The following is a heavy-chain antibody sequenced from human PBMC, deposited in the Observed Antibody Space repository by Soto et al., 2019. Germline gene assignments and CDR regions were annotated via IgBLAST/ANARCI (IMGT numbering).Heavy chain of an antibody. Sequence: SETLSLTCTVSGGSISSYYWSWIRQPPGKGLEWIGYIYYSGSTNYNPSLKSRVTISVDTSKNQFSLKLSSVTAADTAVYYCARGVVYYGSGSGDYFDYWGQGTLVTVSS. CDR3: ARGVVYYGSGSGDYFDY. CDR2: IYYSGST. D-gene: IGHD3-10*01. V-gene: IGHV4-59*01. CDR1: GGSISSYY. J-gene: IGHJ4*02.